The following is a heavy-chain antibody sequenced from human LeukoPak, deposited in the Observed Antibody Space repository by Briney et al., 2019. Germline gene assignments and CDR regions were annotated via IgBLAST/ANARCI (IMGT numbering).Heavy chain of an antibody. CDR2: IYYRGDI. V-gene: IGHV4-59*03. CDR1: GDSISSYY. Sequence: PSETLSLTCTVSGDSISSYYWSWIRQSPGQGLEWIGNIYYRGDINYNPSLKSRAIISIDTSKNQFSLKVTSLTAADTAVYYCATNKDWAEADWGQGTLVIVSS. J-gene: IGHJ4*02. D-gene: IGHD3/OR15-3a*01. CDR3: ATNKDWAEAD.